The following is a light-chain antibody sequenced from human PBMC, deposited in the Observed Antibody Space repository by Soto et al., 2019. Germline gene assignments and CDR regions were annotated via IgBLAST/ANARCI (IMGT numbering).Light chain of an antibody. V-gene: IGLV2-8*01. Sequence: QSALTQPPSASGSPGQSVTISCTGASSDVGGYNFVSWYQQHPGKAPKLMIYDVTKRPSGVPDRFSGSKSGYTASLTVSRLQADDEADYYCSSYAGSSVPVAFGGGTKLTV. J-gene: IGLJ2*01. CDR1: SSDVGGYNF. CDR3: SSYAGSSVPVA. CDR2: DVT.